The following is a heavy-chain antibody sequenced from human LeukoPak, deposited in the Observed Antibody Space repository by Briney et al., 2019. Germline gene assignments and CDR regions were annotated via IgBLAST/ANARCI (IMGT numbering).Heavy chain of an antibody. CDR2: ISWNSGSI. V-gene: IGHV3-9*01. J-gene: IGHJ4*02. D-gene: IGHD5-24*01. CDR3: AKAYNFDY. CDR1: GFTFDGYA. Sequence: GGSLRLSCAASGFTFDGYAMHWVRQAPGKGLEWVSGISWNSGSIGYADSVKGRFTISRDNAKNSLYLQMNSLRAEDTALYYCAKAYNFDYWGQGTLVTVSS.